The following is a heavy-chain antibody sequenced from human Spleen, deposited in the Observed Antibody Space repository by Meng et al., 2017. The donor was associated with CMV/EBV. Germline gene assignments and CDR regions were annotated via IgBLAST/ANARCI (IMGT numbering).Heavy chain of an antibody. CDR2: ISFDGSNE. CDR3: ARDVAAAGTGNYFYGMDV. Sequence: GESLKISCVASGFTFNIYTMNWVRQAPGKGLEWVAVISFDGSNEYYTDSVKGRFTISRDNSKNTLYLLMNRLRADDTAMYYCARDVAAAGTGNYFYGMDVWGQGTTVTVSS. V-gene: IGHV3-30-3*01. J-gene: IGHJ6*02. CDR1: GFTFNIYT. D-gene: IGHD6-13*01.